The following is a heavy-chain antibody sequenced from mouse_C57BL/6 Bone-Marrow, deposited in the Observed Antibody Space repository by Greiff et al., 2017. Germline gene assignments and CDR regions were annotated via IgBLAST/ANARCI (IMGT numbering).Heavy chain of an antibody. D-gene: IGHD2-1*01. CDR1: GYAFSSYW. V-gene: IGHV1-80*01. CDR2: IYPGDGDT. Sequence: QVHVKQSGAELVKPGASVKISCKASGYAFSSYWMNWVKQRPGKGLEWIGQIYPGDGDTNYNGKFKGKATLTADKSSSTAYMQLSSLTSEDSAVYFCARTNLLWGDWYFDVWGTGTTVTVSS. CDR3: ARTNLLWGDWYFDV. J-gene: IGHJ1*03.